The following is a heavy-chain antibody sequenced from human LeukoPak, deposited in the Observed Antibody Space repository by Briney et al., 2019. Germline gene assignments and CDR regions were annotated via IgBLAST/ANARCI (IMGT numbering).Heavy chain of an antibody. CDR3: ATLGNSWSGFDY. V-gene: IGHV3-30-3*01. CDR2: ISYDGSNK. CDR1: GFSFSSYA. D-gene: IGHD6-13*01. J-gene: IGHJ4*02. Sequence: GGSLRLSCAASGFSFSSYAMHWVRQAPGKGLEWAADISYDGSNKNYADSVKGRFTISRDNSKNTLYLQMNSLRAEDTAVYYCATLGNSWSGFDYWGQGTLVTVSS.